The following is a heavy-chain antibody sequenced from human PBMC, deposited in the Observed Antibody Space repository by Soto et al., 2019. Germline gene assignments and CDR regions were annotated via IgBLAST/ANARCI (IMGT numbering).Heavy chain of an antibody. V-gene: IGHV4-31*03. J-gene: IGHJ4*02. Sequence: QVQLQESGPGLVKPSQTLSLTCTVSGGSISSGGYYWSWIRQHPGKGLEWIGYIYYSGSTYYNPSLKGRVTISVDTSKNQFSLKLSSVTAADTAVYYCARARVTYYYDSSGHLPYYFDYWGQGTLVTVSS. CDR3: ARARVTYYYDSSGHLPYYFDY. CDR2: IYYSGST. CDR1: GGSISSGGYY. D-gene: IGHD3-22*01.